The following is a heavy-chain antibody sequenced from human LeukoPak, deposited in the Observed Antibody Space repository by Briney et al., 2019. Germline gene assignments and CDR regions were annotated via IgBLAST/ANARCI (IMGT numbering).Heavy chain of an antibody. J-gene: IGHJ4*02. D-gene: IGHD6-13*01. V-gene: IGHV2-5*02. CDR2: IYWDDDK. Sequence: SGPTLVKPTQTLTLTCSFSGFSISTNGVGVGWIRQPPGKALEWLTLIYWDDDKRYSPSLKSRLTITKDTSKNQVVLTMTHMDPVDTATYYCAHRREYSSTWYWANFDYWGQGTLVTVSS. CDR1: GFSISTNGVG. CDR3: AHRREYSSTWYWANFDY.